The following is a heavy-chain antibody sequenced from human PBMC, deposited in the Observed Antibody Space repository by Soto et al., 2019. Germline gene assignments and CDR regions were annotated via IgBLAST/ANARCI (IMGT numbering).Heavy chain of an antibody. V-gene: IGHV4-59*08. CDR3: AREKITMEANWFDP. CDR1: GGSISSYY. D-gene: IGHD3-10*01. Sequence: PSETLSLTCTVSGGSISSYYWSWIRQPPGKGLEWIGYIYYSGSTNYNPSLKSRVTISVDTSKNQFSLKLSSVTAADTAVYYCAREKITMEANWFDPRGQGTLVTVPQ. J-gene: IGHJ5*02. CDR2: IYYSGST.